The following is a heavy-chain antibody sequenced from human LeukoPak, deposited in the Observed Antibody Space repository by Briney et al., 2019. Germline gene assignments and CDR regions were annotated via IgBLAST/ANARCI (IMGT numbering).Heavy chain of an antibody. CDR3: ATGYTSNCPYN. D-gene: IGHD6-13*01. Sequence: PSDTLSLTCTVSGGSISSSSYYWGWIRQPPGKGLEWIGTIYYSGSTYYNPSLKSRVTISVDTSKNQFSLKLRSVTAADTAVYYCATGYTSNCPYNWGQGTLVTVSS. J-gene: IGHJ4*02. CDR2: IYYSGST. V-gene: IGHV4-39*01. CDR1: GGSISSSSYY.